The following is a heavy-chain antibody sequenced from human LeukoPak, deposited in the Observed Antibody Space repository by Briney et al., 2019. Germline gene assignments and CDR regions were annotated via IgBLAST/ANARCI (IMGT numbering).Heavy chain of an antibody. J-gene: IGHJ4*02. Sequence: GGSLRLSCAVSGFTFSSYAMSGARQAPGKGLEWVSGISVSGDNTYYADSAKGRFTISRDNSRDTLYLQMNSLRAEDTAVYYCAKATMVRGVTSLFHYWGQGTLVTVSS. CDR3: AKATMVRGVTSLFHY. CDR2: ISVSGDNT. V-gene: IGHV3-23*01. D-gene: IGHD3-10*01. CDR1: GFTFSSYA.